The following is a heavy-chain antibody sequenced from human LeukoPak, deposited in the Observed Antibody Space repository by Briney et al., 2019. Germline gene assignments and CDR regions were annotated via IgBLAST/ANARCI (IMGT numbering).Heavy chain of an antibody. J-gene: IGHJ3*02. V-gene: IGHV3-23*01. D-gene: IGHD3-9*01. CDR2: ISGSTFVSSFTI. Sequence: GGSLRLSCAASGFTFSSYAMSWVRQIPGKGLEWVSYISGSTFVSSFTIYYADSVKGRFTISRDNSKNTLYLQMNSLRAEDTAVYYCAKGGQNVLRYFDWLPRGAFDIWGQGTMVTVSS. CDR1: GFTFSSYA. CDR3: AKGGQNVLRYFDWLPRGAFDI.